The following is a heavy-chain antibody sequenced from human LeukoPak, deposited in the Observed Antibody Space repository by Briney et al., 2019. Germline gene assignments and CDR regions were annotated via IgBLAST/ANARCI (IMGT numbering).Heavy chain of an antibody. Sequence: NSSETLSLTCTVSGGSVSSGSYYWSWIRQPPGKGLEWIGYIYYSGSTNYNPSLKSRVTISVDTSKNQFSLKLSSLTAADTAVYYCAREREEGPVTTFRFDPWGQGTLVTVSS. CDR3: AREREEGPVTTFRFDP. J-gene: IGHJ5*02. D-gene: IGHD4-17*01. CDR2: IYYSGST. CDR1: GGSVSSGSYY. V-gene: IGHV4-61*01.